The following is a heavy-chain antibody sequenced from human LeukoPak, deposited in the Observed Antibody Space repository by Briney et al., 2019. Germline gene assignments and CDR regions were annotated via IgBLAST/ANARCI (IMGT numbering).Heavy chain of an antibody. V-gene: IGHV4-39*01. D-gene: IGHD3-10*01. CDR3: ARPMVRGALDY. Sequence: KPSETLSLTCTVSGGSISSSSHYWGWIRQPPGKGLEWIGSIYYSGSTYYNPSLKSRVTISVDTSKNQFSLKLSSVTAADTAVYYCARPMVRGALDYWGQGTLVTVSS. CDR2: IYYSGST. CDR1: GGSISSSSHY. J-gene: IGHJ4*02.